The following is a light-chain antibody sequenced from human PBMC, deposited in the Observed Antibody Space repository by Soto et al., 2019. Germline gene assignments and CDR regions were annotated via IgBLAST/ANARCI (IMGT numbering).Light chain of an antibody. CDR2: DVS. J-gene: IGLJ2*01. V-gene: IGLV2-14*03. CDR3: SAYTSSTTLL. Sequence: QSALTQPASVSGSPGQSITISCTGTSSDVGAYNYVSWYQQHPGKAPKLMIHDVSNRPSGISNRFSGSKSGNTASLTISGLQADDEADYYCSAYTSSTTLLFGGGTKLTVL. CDR1: SSDVGAYNY.